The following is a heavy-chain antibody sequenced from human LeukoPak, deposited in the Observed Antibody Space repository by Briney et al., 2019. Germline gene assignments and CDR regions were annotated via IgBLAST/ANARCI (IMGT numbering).Heavy chain of an antibody. CDR2: TYYRSKWYN. D-gene: IGHD6-13*01. CDR1: GDSVSSNSAA. Sequence: SQTLSLTCAISGDSVSSNSAAWNWIRQSPSRGLEWLVRTYYRSKWYNDYAVSVKSRIPINPDTSKNQFSLQLNSVTPEDTAVYYCARAEAAAGTREVYYFDYWGQGTLVTVSS. V-gene: IGHV6-1*01. CDR3: ARAEAAAGTREVYYFDY. J-gene: IGHJ4*02.